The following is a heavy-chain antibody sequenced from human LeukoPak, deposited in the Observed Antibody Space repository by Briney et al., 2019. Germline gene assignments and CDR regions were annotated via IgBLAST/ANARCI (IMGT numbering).Heavy chain of an antibody. D-gene: IGHD6-13*01. Sequence: GGSLRLSCAASGFTFSSYSMNWVRQAPGKGLEWVSSISSSSSYIYYADSVKGRFTISRDNAKNSLYLQMNSLRAEDTAVYYCAKVSSSSWSAFDYWGQGTLVTVSS. CDR1: GFTFSSYS. V-gene: IGHV3-21*01. J-gene: IGHJ4*02. CDR2: ISSSSSYI. CDR3: AKVSSSSWSAFDY.